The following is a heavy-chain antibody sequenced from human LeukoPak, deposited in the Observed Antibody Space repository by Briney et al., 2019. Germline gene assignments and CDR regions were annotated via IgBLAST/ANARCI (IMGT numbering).Heavy chain of an antibody. J-gene: IGHJ5*02. CDR1: GGTFSSYA. D-gene: IGHD6-13*01. Sequence: ASVKVSCKASGGTFSSYAISWVRQAPGQGLEWMGRIIPISGTANYAQKFQGRVTITADESTSTAYMELSSLRSEDTAVYYCARRRGLLAANRNWFDPWGQGTLVTVSS. CDR3: ARRRGLLAANRNWFDP. V-gene: IGHV1-69*13. CDR2: IIPISGTA.